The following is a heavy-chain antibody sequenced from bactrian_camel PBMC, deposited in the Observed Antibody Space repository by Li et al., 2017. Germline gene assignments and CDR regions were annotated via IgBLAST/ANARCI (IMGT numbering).Heavy chain of an antibody. V-gene: IGHV3S35*01. CDR3: GGDPNSESGF. CDR1: GFTVSNYA. D-gene: IGHD3*01. J-gene: IGHJ6*01. CDR2: LDTGGSMT. Sequence: VQLVESGGGLVQPGGSLRLSCAASGFTVSNYAITWVRQGPGKGLECVALLDTGGSMTFTSEAVKGRFTISRDNAKNMVYLQMNSLQAEDSGIYFCGGDPNSESGFWGQGTQVTVS.